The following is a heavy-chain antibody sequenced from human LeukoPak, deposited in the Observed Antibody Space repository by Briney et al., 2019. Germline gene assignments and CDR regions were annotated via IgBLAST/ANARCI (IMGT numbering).Heavy chain of an antibody. V-gene: IGHV3-7*03. CDR1: GFTFSSYW. Sequence: GGSLRLSCAASGFTFSSYWMSWVRQAPGKGLEWVANIKQDGSEKYYVDSVKGRFTISRDNAKNSLYLQMNSLGAEDTAVYYCARVDIVVVVAALGWFDPWGQGTLVTVSS. J-gene: IGHJ5*02. CDR2: IKQDGSEK. D-gene: IGHD2-15*01. CDR3: ARVDIVVVVAALGWFDP.